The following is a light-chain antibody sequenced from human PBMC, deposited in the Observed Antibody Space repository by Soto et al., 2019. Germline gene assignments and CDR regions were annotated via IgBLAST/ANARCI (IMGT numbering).Light chain of an antibody. CDR3: SSYAGTHIV. CDR1: SSDVGGYDY. J-gene: IGLJ1*01. V-gene: IGLV2-8*01. CDR2: DVS. Sequence: QPALTQPPSASGSPRHSVALSCTDTSSDVGGYDYVSWYQQHPGKAPRLMIYDVSKRPSGVPDRFSCSKSGNTASLTVSGLQAEDEADYYCSSYAGTHIVFGTGTKVTVL.